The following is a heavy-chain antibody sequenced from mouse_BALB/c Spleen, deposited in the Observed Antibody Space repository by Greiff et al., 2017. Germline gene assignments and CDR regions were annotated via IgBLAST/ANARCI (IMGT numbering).Heavy chain of an antibody. CDR2: ISTYYGNT. D-gene: IGHD1-1*01. Sequence: QVQLQQSGPELVRPGVSVKISCKGSGYTFTDYAMHWVKQSHAKSLEWIGVISTYYGNTNYNQKFKGKATMTVDKSSSTAYMELARLTSEDSAIYYCEREGTYYYGSSYIYFDYWGQGTTLTVSS. CDR3: EREGTYYYGSSYIYFDY. J-gene: IGHJ2*01. V-gene: IGHV1-67*01. CDR1: GYTFTDYA.